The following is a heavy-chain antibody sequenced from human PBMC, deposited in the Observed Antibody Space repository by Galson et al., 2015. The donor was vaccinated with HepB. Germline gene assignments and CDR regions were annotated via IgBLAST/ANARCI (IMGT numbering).Heavy chain of an antibody. CDR2: IKSKTDGGTT. D-gene: IGHD1-26*01. CDR1: GFTFSNAW. V-gene: IGHV3-15*01. J-gene: IGHJ4*02. CDR3: HGYVVGATGRDY. Sequence: SLRLSCAASGFTFSNAWMSWVRQAPGKGLEWVGRIKSKTDGGTTDYAAPVKGRFTISRDDSKNMLYLQMNSLKTEDTAVYYCHGYVVGATGRDYWGQGTLVTVSS.